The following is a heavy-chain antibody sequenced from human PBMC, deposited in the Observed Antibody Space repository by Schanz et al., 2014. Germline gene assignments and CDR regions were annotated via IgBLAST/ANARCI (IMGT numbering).Heavy chain of an antibody. D-gene: IGHD6-19*01. V-gene: IGHV3-23*01. CDR1: GFTFSSYA. Sequence: EVQLLESGGGLLQPGGSLRLSCAASGFTFSSYAMSWVRQAPGKGLEWVSCISGSGGSTYYADSVKGRFTISRDNSKNTLYLQMNRLRAEDTALYYCAIIGVMVAVAGTRADYWGQGTLVTVSS. CDR2: ISGSGGST. J-gene: IGHJ4*02. CDR3: AIIGVMVAVAGTRADY.